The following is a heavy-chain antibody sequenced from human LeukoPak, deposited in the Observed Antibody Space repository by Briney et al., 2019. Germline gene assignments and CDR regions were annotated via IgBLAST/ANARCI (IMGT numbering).Heavy chain of an antibody. D-gene: IGHD2-8*01. Sequence: ASVKVSCKASGYSFSSHDINWVRQATGQGLEWMGWMNPNSGNTGYAQKFQGRVTMTRNTSISTAYMELSSLRSEDTAVYYCARALPRRYCTNGVCYPWFDPWGQGTLVTVSS. V-gene: IGHV1-8*01. CDR2: MNPNSGNT. CDR1: GYSFSSHD. J-gene: IGHJ5*02. CDR3: ARALPRRYCTNGVCYPWFDP.